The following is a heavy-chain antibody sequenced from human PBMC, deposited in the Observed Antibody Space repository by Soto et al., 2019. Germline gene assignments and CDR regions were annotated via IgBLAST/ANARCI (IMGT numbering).Heavy chain of an antibody. CDR1: GFTFSNAW. CDR3: TTDPVLRFLEWSRDAFDI. V-gene: IGHV3-15*01. D-gene: IGHD3-3*01. Sequence: EVQLVESGGGLVKPGGSLRLSCAASGFTFSNAWMSWVRQAPGKGLEWVGRIKSKTDGGTTDYAAPVKGRFTISRDDSKNTLYLKMNSLKTEHTAVYYCTTDPVLRFLEWSRDAFDIWGQGTMVTVSS. CDR2: IKSKTDGGTT. J-gene: IGHJ3*02.